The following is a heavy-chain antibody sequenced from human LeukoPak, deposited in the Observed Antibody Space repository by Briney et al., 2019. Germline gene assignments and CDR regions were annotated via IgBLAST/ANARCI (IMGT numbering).Heavy chain of an antibody. D-gene: IGHD1-1*01. Sequence: GASVKVSCKASGYSFSDYHIHWVRQAPGQGLEWMGWIYPKSGGTYYAQKFQGRVSLTRDTSLNTVYMELSSLTSDDTAVYFCARENWIWDFWGQGTLVTVSS. CDR1: GYSFSDYH. CDR2: IYPKSGGT. CDR3: ARENWIWDF. V-gene: IGHV1-2*02. J-gene: IGHJ1*01.